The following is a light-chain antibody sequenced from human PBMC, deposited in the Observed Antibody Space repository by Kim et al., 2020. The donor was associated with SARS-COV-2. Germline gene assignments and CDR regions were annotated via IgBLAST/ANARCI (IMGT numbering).Light chain of an antibody. Sequence: LTPGERATLSCRASQSVSSQLAWYQQTPGQAPRLLMYDVSNRATGIPDRFSGSGSGTDFTLTISSLEPEDFALYYCQQRYSWPVTFGQGTKVDIK. J-gene: IGKJ1*01. CDR3: QQRYSWPVT. CDR1: QSVSSQ. CDR2: DVS. V-gene: IGKV3-11*01.